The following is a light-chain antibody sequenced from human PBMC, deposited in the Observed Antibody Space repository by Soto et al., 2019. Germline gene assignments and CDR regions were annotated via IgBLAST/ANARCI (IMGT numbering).Light chain of an antibody. CDR3: GSWDSSPSAYV. CDR1: SSNIGGNS. V-gene: IGLV1-51*01. J-gene: IGLJ1*01. CDR2: DDH. Sequence: QSVLTQPPSVSAAPGQKVTISYSRSSSNIGGNSVSWYQQLPGTAPKLLIYDDHKRPSGIPDRFSASKSGTSATLGITGFQTGDEADYYCGSWDSSPSAYVYGTGTKVTVL.